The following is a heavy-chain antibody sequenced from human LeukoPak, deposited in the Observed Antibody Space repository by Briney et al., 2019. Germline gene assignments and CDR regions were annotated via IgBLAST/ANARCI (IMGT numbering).Heavy chain of an antibody. J-gene: IGHJ6*02. CDR3: ARGSGGTIPGSYYGMDV. CDR2: IYYSGST. D-gene: IGHD1-14*01. V-gene: IGHV4-59*01. Sequence: PSETLPLTCTVSGGSISSYYWSWIRQPPGKGLEWIGYIYYSGSTNYNPSLKSRVTISVDTSKNQFSLKLSSVTAADTAVYYCARGSGGTIPGSYYGMDVWGQGTTVTVSS. CDR1: GGSISSYY.